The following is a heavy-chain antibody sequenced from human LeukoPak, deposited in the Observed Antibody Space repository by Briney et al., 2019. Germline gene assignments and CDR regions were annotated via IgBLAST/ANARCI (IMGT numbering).Heavy chain of an antibody. V-gene: IGHV1-46*01. J-gene: IGHJ4*02. Sequence: ASVKVSCKASGYTFTSYYMHWVRQAPGQGLEWMGIINPSGGSTSYTQKFQGRVTMTRDMSTSTVYMELSSLRSEDTAVYYCARDGYSYGYNYWGQGTLVTVSS. CDR1: GYTFTSYY. CDR3: ARDGYSYGYNY. CDR2: INPSGGST. D-gene: IGHD5-18*01.